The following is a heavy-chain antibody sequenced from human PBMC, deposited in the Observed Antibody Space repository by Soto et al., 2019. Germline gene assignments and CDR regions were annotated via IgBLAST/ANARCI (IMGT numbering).Heavy chain of an antibody. V-gene: IGHV4-59*01. CDR1: GDSISTFY. CDR3: ARVRSNLFDY. CDR2: IHYSGST. J-gene: IGHJ4*02. D-gene: IGHD3-3*01. Sequence: PSETLSLTCTVSGDSISTFYWSWIRQPPGKGLEWIGYIHYSGSTNYNPSLKSQVIISVDTSKHQFSLKLSSVTAADTAVYVCARVRSNLFDYWGQGTLVTVSS.